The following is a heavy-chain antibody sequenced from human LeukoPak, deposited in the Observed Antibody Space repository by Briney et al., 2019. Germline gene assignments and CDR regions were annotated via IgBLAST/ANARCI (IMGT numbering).Heavy chain of an antibody. Sequence: GGSLRLSCAASGFTVSSNYTSWVRQAPGKGLEWVSVIYSGGSTYYADSVKGRFTISRDNSKNTLYLQINSLRAEDTAVYYCASSKTVTTYYDAFDIWGQGTMVTVSS. V-gene: IGHV3-53*01. CDR2: IYSGGST. J-gene: IGHJ3*02. CDR1: GFTVSSNY. D-gene: IGHD4-17*01. CDR3: ASSKTVTTYYDAFDI.